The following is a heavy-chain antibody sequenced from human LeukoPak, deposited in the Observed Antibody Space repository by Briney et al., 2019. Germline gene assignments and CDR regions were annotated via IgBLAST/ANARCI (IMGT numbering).Heavy chain of an antibody. CDR1: GFTFSSYW. Sequence: GSLRLSCAASGFTFSSYWMSWIRQPPGKGLEWIGNIYYSGSTHYNPSLKSRVTISVDTSKNQFSLKLSFVTAADWAMYYCARHLTSKYSSGWYYVDYWGQGTLVTVSS. V-gene: IGHV4-39*01. J-gene: IGHJ4*02. CDR3: ARHLTSKYSSGWYYVDY. CDR2: IYYSGST. D-gene: IGHD6-19*01.